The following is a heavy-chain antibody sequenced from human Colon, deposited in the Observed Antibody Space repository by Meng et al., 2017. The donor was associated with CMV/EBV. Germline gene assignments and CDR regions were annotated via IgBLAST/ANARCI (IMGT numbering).Heavy chain of an antibody. CDR3: AKNLFVPPAIMSVFAPNDY. Sequence: GESLKISCAFSGISFKSYAMSWVRQAPGQGLEWVAVISSAGDEIYYADSVKGRFIVSRDNAKNTLFLQINGLGAEDTAVYYCAKNLFVPPAIMSVFAPNDYWGQGTTVTVSS. CDR1: GISFKSYA. J-gene: IGHJ4*03. CDR2: ISSAGDEI. V-gene: IGHV3-23*01. D-gene: IGHD2-2*02.